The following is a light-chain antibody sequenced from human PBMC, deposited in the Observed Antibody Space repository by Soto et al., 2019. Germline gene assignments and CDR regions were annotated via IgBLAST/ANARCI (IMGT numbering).Light chain of an antibody. J-gene: IGLJ2*01. Sequence: QAVVTQPPSVSAAPGQTVTISCSGSSSNIGNNYVSWYQKLPGTAPKLVMYENNKRPSEIPDRFSGSRSGTSATLVITGLQTGDEADYYCGTWDSSLSAVVFGGGTKVTVL. CDR2: ENN. CDR3: GTWDSSLSAVV. CDR1: SSNIGNNY. V-gene: IGLV1-51*02.